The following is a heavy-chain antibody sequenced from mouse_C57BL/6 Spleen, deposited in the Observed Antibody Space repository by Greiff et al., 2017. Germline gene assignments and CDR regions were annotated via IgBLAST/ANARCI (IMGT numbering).Heavy chain of an antibody. CDR1: GYTFTSYW. J-gene: IGHJ4*01. Sequence: QVQLKQSGTELVKPGASVKLSCKASGYTFTSYWMHWVKQRPGQGLEWIGNINPSNGGTNYNEKFKSKATLTVDKSSSTAYMQLSSLTSEDSAVYYCARRGSSYGYAMDYWGQGTSVTVSS. CDR3: ARRGSSYGYAMDY. V-gene: IGHV1-53*01. CDR2: INPSNGGT. D-gene: IGHD1-1*01.